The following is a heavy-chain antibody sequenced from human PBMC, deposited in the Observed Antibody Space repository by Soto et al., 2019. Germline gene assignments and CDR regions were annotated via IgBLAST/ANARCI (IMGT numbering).Heavy chain of an antibody. V-gene: IGHV2-5*02. Sequence: QITLKESGPTLVKPTQTLTLTCTFSGFSLSTSGVGVGWIRQPPGKALEWLALIYWDDDKRYSPSLKSRLTITKXXSXNXEVLTMTNMDPVDTATYYCAHRHYGSTSWGSGYFDYWGQGTLVTVSS. CDR2: IYWDDDK. J-gene: IGHJ4*02. D-gene: IGHD2-2*01. CDR1: GFSLSTSGVG. CDR3: AHRHYGSTSWGSGYFDY.